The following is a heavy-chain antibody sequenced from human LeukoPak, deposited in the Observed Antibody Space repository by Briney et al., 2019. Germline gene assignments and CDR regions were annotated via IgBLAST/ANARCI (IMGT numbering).Heavy chain of an antibody. CDR1: GYTFTSYY. V-gene: IGHV1-46*01. J-gene: IGHJ4*02. CDR2: INPSGGST. CDR3: ARDPHYYDSSGSAHDY. D-gene: IGHD3-22*01. Sequence: ASVKVSCKASGYTFTSYYMHWVRQAPGQGLEWIGIINPSGGSTSYAQKFQGRVTMTRDTSTSTVYMELSSLRSEDTAVYYCARDPHYYDSSGSAHDYWGQGTLVTVSS.